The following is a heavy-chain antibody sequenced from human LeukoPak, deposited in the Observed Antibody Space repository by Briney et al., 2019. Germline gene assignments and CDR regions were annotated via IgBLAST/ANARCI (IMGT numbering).Heavy chain of an antibody. Sequence: GEPLKISCKGSGYSFTSYWIALVRQMPGKGLELMGIIYPGDSDTRYSPSFQGQVTISADKSISTAYLQWSSLQASDTAMYYCARLGRPSVLRYFDWLSPLFDYWGQGTLVTVCS. CDR1: GYSFTSYW. J-gene: IGHJ4*02. CDR2: IYPGDSDT. V-gene: IGHV5-51*01. CDR3: ARLGRPSVLRYFDWLSPLFDY. D-gene: IGHD3-9*01.